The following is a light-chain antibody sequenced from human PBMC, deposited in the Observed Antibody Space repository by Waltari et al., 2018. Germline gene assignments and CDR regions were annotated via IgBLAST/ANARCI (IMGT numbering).Light chain of an antibody. CDR1: QSVATY. CDR3: QQYNNWPLLT. Sequence: IVMTQSPATLSVFPGERATLSCRASQSVATYLAWYQQKPGQAPRLLIYGASTRPTGIPARFSGGGSGTEFTLTISSLQSEDFAVYYCQQYNNWPLLTFGGGTRVEIK. CDR2: GAS. J-gene: IGKJ4*01. V-gene: IGKV3-15*01.